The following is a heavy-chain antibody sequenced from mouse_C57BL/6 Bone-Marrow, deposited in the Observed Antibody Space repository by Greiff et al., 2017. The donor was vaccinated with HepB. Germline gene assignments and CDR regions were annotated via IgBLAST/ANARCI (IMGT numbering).Heavy chain of an antibody. J-gene: IGHJ2*01. CDR1: GYSITSDN. CDR3: ARDTMVTTGFDY. D-gene: IGHD2-2*01. CDR2: ISYSGST. V-gene: IGHV3-8*01. Sequence: VQLQQSGPGLAKPSQTLSLTCSVTGYSITSDNWNWIRKFPGNKLEYMGYISYSGSTYYNPSLKSRISITRDTSKNQYYLQLNSVTTEDTATYYCARDTMVTTGFDYWGQGTPLTVSS.